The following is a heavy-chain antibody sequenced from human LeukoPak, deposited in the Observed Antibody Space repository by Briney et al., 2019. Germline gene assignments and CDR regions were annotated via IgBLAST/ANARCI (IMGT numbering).Heavy chain of an antibody. D-gene: IGHD2-21*02. J-gene: IGHJ4*02. CDR1: GGSISSGDYY. Sequence: PSQTLSLTCTVSGGSISSGDYYWSWIRQPPGKGLEWIGYIYYSGSTYYNPSLKCRVTISVDTSKNQFSLKLSSVTAADTAVYYCARERAGDPLDYWGQGTLVTVSS. V-gene: IGHV4-30-4*01. CDR2: IYYSGST. CDR3: ARERAGDPLDY.